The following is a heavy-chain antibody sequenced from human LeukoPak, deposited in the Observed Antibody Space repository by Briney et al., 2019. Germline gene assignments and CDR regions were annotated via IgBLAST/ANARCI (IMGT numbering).Heavy chain of an antibody. D-gene: IGHD3-9*01. Sequence: PGGSLRLSCAASGFTFGDYAMHWVRQAPGKGLEWVSSITCNNDKIAYADSVKGRFTISRDNARNSLYLQMNSLRPEDTALYYCTKDLFDRLTPYTAFDIWGQGTMVSVSS. CDR3: TKDLFDRLTPYTAFDI. CDR2: ITCNNDKI. CDR1: GFTFGDYA. V-gene: IGHV3-9*01. J-gene: IGHJ3*02.